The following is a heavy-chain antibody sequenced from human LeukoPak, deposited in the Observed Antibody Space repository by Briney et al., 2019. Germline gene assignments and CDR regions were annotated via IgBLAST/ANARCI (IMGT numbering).Heavy chain of an antibody. J-gene: IGHJ6*03. CDR2: INPSGGST. V-gene: IGHV1-46*01. Sequence: ASVTVSCKASGYTFTSYYMHWVRQAPGQGLEWMGIINPSGGSTSYAQKFQGRVTMTRDMSTSTVYMELSSLRSEDTAVYYCARDLRYYDSSGYYGVHYYYYYMDVWGKGTTVTVSS. D-gene: IGHD3-22*01. CDR3: ARDLRYYDSSGYYGVHYYYYYMDV. CDR1: GYTFTSYY.